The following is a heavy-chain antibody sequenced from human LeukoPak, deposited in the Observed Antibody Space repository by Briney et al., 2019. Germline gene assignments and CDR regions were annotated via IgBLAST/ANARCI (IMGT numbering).Heavy chain of an antibody. CDR2: LNSDGSVT. J-gene: IGHJ4*02. CDR1: GFSFSLYW. CDR3: VRGYCGGDCYTDF. D-gene: IGHD2-21*02. Sequence: GGSLRLSCAASGFSFSLYWMHWVRQTPGKGLVWVSRLNSDGSVTSYADSVKGRFTISRDNAKNTLYLEMNSLRAEDTAVYYCVRGYCGGDCYTDFWGQGTLVTVSS. V-gene: IGHV3-74*01.